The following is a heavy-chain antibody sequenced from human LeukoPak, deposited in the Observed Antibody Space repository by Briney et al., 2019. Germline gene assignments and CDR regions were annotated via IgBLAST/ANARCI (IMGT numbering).Heavy chain of an antibody. D-gene: IGHD6-19*01. J-gene: IGHJ4*02. Sequence: GGSLSLSCAASGFTFSSYAMSWVRQAPGKGLEWVAVISYDGSNKYYADSVKGRFTISRDNSKNTLYLQMNSLRAEDTAVYYCARDPGTQWLVSFRVYWGQGTLVTVSS. V-gene: IGHV3-30*04. CDR1: GFTFSSYA. CDR3: ARDPGTQWLVSFRVY. CDR2: ISYDGSNK.